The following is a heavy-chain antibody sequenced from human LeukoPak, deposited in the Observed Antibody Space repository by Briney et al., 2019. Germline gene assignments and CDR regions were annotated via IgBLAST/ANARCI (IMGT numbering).Heavy chain of an antibody. CDR2: IEDSGGT. J-gene: IGHJ4*02. D-gene: IGHD4-17*01. CDR3: VGGYGDYNFDF. CDR1: GFSVINTY. Sequence: GGSLRLSCAASGFSVINTYVNWVRQAPGKGLEWVSVIEDSGGTSFFDALGGGFTISTDNSENTVSLHRNNLRAEDTAAYYWVGGYGDYNFDFWGQGTLVTVSS. V-gene: IGHV3-53*01.